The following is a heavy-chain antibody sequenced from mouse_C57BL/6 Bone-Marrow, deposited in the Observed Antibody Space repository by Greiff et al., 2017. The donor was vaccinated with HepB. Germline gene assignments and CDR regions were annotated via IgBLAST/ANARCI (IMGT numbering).Heavy chain of an antibody. D-gene: IGHD2-4*01. V-gene: IGHV1-55*01. J-gene: IGHJ3*01. CDR1: GYTFTSYW. CDR2: IYPGSGST. CDR3: ARGRLRRGAWFAY. Sequence: VQLQQPGAELVKPGASVKMSCKASGYTFTSYWITWVKQRPGQGLEWIGDIYPGSGSTNYNEKFKSKATLTVDTSSSTAYMQLSSLTSEDSAVYYFARGRLRRGAWFAYWGQGTLVTVSA.